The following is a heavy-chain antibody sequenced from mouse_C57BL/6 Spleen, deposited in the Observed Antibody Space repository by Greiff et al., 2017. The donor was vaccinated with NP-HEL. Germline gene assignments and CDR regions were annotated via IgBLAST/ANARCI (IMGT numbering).Heavy chain of an antibody. D-gene: IGHD2-5*01. V-gene: IGHV14-4*01. J-gene: IGHJ3*01. CDR3: TGDSNGGPWFAY. CDR1: GFNFTDDY. Sequence: EVQLHQSGAELVRPGASVKLSCTASGFNFTDDYMHWVKQRPEQGLEWIGWIDPENGDTEYASKFQGKATITADTSSNTAYLQLSSLTSEDTAVYHCTGDSNGGPWFAYWGQGTLVTVSA. CDR2: IDPENGDT.